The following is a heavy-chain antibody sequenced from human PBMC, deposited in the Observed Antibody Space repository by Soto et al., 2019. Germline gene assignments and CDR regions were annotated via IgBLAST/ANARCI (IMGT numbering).Heavy chain of an antibody. CDR1: VDSVSSNSAA. D-gene: IGHD3-10*01. V-gene: IGHV6-1*01. Sequence: SHTLSLTCAICVDSVSSNSAASNWIRQSPSRGLEWLGRTYYKSKWNNDYALSVKSRITINPDTSKNQFSLHLYSVTPEDTAVYYCTGITWFRGMDVWGQGTPVTVSS. CDR3: TGITWFRGMDV. J-gene: IGHJ6*02. CDR2: TYYKSKWNN.